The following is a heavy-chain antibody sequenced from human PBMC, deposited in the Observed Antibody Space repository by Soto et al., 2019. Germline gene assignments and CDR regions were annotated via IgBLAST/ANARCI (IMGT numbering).Heavy chain of an antibody. CDR2: ISYDGSNK. CDR3: ARDNPRSFDWLPNGLAFDI. CDR1: GFTFSTYA. V-gene: IGHV3-30-3*01. Sequence: QVQVVESGGGVVQPGRSLRLSCAASGFTFSTYAMHWVRQAPGKGLEWVAVISYDGSNKYYADSVKGRFTISRDNSKNTLYLQMNSLRAEYTAVYYCARDNPRSFDWLPNGLAFDIWGQGTMVTVSS. D-gene: IGHD3-9*01. J-gene: IGHJ3*02.